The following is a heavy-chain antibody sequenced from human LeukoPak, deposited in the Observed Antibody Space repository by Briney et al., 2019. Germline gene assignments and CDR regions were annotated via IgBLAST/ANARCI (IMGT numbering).Heavy chain of an antibody. CDR3: ARCGSGWPLDY. CDR2: ICPADSDA. CDR1: GYSFTSYC. J-gene: IGHJ4*02. D-gene: IGHD6-19*01. V-gene: IGHV5-51*01. Sequence: GESLKISCEASGYSFTSYCIVGVRRMPGEGLEWMGIICPADSDARYSPSFQGQVTISADKSISTAYLQWISLKASDTAMYYCARCGSGWPLDYWGQGTLVTVSS.